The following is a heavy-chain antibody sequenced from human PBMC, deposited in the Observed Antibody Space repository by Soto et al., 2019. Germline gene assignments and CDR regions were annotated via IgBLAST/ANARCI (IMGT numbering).Heavy chain of an antibody. CDR1: GGSISSSSYY. Sequence: QLQLQESGPGLVKPSETLSLTCTVSGGSISSSSYYWGWIRQPPGKGLEWIGSIYYSGSTYYNPSLKSRVNISVDTSTNQFSLKLSSVTAADTAVYYCARPSHYYGSGSQPGKAFDIWGQGTMVTVSS. J-gene: IGHJ3*02. CDR3: ARPSHYYGSGSQPGKAFDI. V-gene: IGHV4-39*01. D-gene: IGHD3-10*01. CDR2: IYYSGST.